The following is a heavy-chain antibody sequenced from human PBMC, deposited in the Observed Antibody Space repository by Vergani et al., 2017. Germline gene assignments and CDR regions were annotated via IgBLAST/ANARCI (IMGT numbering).Heavy chain of an antibody. CDR1: GGSISSSSYY. V-gene: IGHV4-39*01. D-gene: IGHD5-18*01. Sequence: QLQLQESGPGLVKPSETLSLTCTVSGGSISSSSYYWGWIRQPPGKGLEWIGSIYYSGSTYYNPSLKSRVTISVDTSKNQFSLKLSSVTAADTAVYYCARRGYSYGHFDYWGQGTLVTVSS. CDR2: IYYSGST. J-gene: IGHJ4*02. CDR3: ARRGYSYGHFDY.